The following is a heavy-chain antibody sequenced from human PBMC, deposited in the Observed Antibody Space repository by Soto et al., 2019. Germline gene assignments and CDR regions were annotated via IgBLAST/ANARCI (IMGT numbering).Heavy chain of an antibody. CDR1: GFTFSSYG. Sequence: GGSLRLSCAASGFTFSSYGMHWVRQAPGKGLEWVAVIWYDGSNKYYADSVKGRFTISRDNSKNTLYLQMNSLRADDTAVYYCARDQGYCTNGVCYHYFDYWGQGTLVTVSS. J-gene: IGHJ4*02. CDR2: IWYDGSNK. CDR3: ARDQGYCTNGVCYHYFDY. V-gene: IGHV3-33*01. D-gene: IGHD2-8*01.